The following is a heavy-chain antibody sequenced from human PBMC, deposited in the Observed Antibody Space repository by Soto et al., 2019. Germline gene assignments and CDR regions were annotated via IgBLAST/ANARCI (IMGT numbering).Heavy chain of an antibody. V-gene: IGHV1-46*01. Sequence: ASVKVSCKASGYNFTSHYMHWVRQAPGQGLESMGIIYPRGGTTIYAQKSQGRVTMTRDTSTHTFYMELSSLRSEDTAMYYCARVGYSSTGTTFHYHGLDVWGQGTTVTSP. CDR2: IYPRGGTT. CDR3: ARVGYSSTGTTFHYHGLDV. D-gene: IGHD3-22*01. J-gene: IGHJ6*02. CDR1: GYNFTSHY.